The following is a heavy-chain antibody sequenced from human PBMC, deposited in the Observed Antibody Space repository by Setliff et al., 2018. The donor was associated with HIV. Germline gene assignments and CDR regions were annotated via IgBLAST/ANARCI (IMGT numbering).Heavy chain of an antibody. Sequence: GGSLRLSCEASGFTFSGSAMHWVRQASGKGLEWVGRIRNKANNYATAYAASVKGRFTISRDDSKNTAYLQMNSLKTEDTAVYYCTRPYYDILTGYSDHWGQGILVTVSS. J-gene: IGHJ4*02. CDR2: IRNKANNYAT. CDR3: TRPYYDILTGYSDH. V-gene: IGHV3-73*01. D-gene: IGHD3-9*01. CDR1: GFTFSGSA.